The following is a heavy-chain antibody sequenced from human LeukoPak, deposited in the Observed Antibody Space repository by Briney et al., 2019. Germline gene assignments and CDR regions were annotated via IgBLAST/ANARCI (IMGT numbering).Heavy chain of an antibody. CDR2: ISRSSSYM. CDR1: GLTFSTYT. CDR3: ARPSTDWYFDL. D-gene: IGHD4-17*01. Sequence: PGGSLRLSCAASGLTFSTYTMNWVRKAPGKGLEWVSSISRSSSYMYFADSVKGRFTISRDDAKNSLYLQMNSLTDDDTAVYYCARPSTDWYFDLWGRGTLVTVSS. J-gene: IGHJ2*01. V-gene: IGHV3-21*01.